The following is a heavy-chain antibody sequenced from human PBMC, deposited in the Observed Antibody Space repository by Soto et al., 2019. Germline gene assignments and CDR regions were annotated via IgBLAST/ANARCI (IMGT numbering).Heavy chain of an antibody. J-gene: IGHJ4*02. CDR1: CGPMSEYF. CDR3: ARDGYDGSGSPYPDY. V-gene: IGHV4-59*01. Sequence: SETLSLTCSVSCGPMSEYFWSWVRQSPGKGLEWIGYIYYLGSTDYNPSLKSRVTISVDTSKRQFSLRLTSVTAVDTAVYYCARDGYDGSGSPYPDYWGPGTQVTVSS. D-gene: IGHD3-10*01. CDR2: IYYLGST.